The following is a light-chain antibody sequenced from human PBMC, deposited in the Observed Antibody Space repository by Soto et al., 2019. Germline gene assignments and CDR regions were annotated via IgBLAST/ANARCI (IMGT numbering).Light chain of an antibody. V-gene: IGKV3-20*01. J-gene: IGKJ1*01. CDR3: QQYGSSPWT. CDR1: QSVSSNY. CDR2: GAS. Sequence: PGTLSLSPGERATLSCRASQSVSSNYLAWYQQKPGQAPRPLIYGASSRATGIPDRFSGSGAGTDFTLTISRLEPEDFAVYYCQQYGSSPWTFGQGTKVDIK.